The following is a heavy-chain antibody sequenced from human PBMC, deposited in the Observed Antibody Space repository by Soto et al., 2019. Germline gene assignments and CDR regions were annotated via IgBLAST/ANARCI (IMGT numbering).Heavy chain of an antibody. D-gene: IGHD4-4*01. CDR2: MNPNTGAT. J-gene: IGHJ5*02. Sequence: GASVKVSCKTSGYSFTGFHIHWVRQAPGQGLEWMGWMNPNTGATNYAQKFQGRVIMSRDTSTSTAYMELNRLRLDDTAVYFCAREDSSNWFDPWGQGSLVTVSS. CDR1: GYSFTGFH. CDR3: AREDSSNWFDP. V-gene: IGHV1-2*02.